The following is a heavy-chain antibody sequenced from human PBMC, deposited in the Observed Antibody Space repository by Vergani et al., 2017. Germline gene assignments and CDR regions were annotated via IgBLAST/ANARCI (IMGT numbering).Heavy chain of an antibody. CDR3: ARSQGDYWYFDL. J-gene: IGHJ2*01. Sequence: QVRLEESGPGLVKPSETLSLTCSVSGYSIGSGFYWAWIRQSPGEGLQWLTSIHNRGNTSHNPSLKSRVSVSLDTSKNRFSLNLPAVTTTDTAVYYCARSQGDYWYFDLWGPGSLVTVSS. CDR2: IHNRGNT. V-gene: IGHV4-38-2*01. CDR1: GYSIGSGFY. D-gene: IGHD2-21*01.